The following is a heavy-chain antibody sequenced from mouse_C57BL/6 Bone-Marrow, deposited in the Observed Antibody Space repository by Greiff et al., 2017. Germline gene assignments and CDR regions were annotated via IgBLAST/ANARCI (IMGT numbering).Heavy chain of an antibody. CDR1: GFSFNTYA. CDR2: IRSKSNNYAT. D-gene: IGHD2-5*01. Sequence: EVQRVESGGGLVQPKGSLKLSCAASGFSFNTYAMNWVRQAPGKGLEWVARIRSKSNNYATYYADSVKDRFTISRDDSESMLYLQMNNVKTEDTAMYYCVRHGPYSNWFAYWGQGTLVTVAA. CDR3: VRHGPYSNWFAY. J-gene: IGHJ3*01. V-gene: IGHV10-1*01.